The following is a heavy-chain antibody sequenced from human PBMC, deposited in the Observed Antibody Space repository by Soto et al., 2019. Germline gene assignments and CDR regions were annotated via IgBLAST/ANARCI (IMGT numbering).Heavy chain of an antibody. CDR2: IWYDGSNK. D-gene: IGHD5-18*01. V-gene: IGHV3-33*01. CDR1: GFTFSSYG. J-gene: IGHJ4*02. CDR3: ARRGRDVDTAMVTLGLFDY. Sequence: QVQLVESGGGVVQPGRSLRLSCAASGFTFSSYGMHWVRQAPGKGREWVAVIWYDGSNKYYADSVKGRFTISRDNSKNTLYLQMNSLRAEDTAVYYCARRGRDVDTAMVTLGLFDYWGQGTLVTVSS.